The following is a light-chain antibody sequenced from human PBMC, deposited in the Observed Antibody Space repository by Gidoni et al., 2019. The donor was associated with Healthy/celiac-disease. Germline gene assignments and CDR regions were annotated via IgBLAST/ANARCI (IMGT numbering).Light chain of an antibody. CDR3: AAWDDSLSGHYV. CDR2: RNN. V-gene: IGLV1-47*01. Sequence: QSVLTQPPSASGTPGQRVTISFSGSSSNIGSTYVYWYQQLPGMAPKLLIYRNNQRPSGVPDRFSGSKSGTSASLAISGLRSEDEADYYCAAWDDSLSGHYVFGTGTKVTVL. CDR1: SSNIGSTY. J-gene: IGLJ1*01.